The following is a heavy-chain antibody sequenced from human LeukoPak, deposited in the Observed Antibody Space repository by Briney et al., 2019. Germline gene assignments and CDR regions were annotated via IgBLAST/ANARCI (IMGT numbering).Heavy chain of an antibody. CDR3: ATTEGGYSYDFDY. CDR1: GYNFTSYW. Sequence: GESLKISCKGSGYNFTSYWIGWVRQMTGKGLEWMGNIYPGDSDARYSPSFQGQVTISADKSISTAYLQWSSLKASDTAMYYCATTEGGYSYDFDYWGQGTLVTVSS. V-gene: IGHV5-51*01. CDR2: IYPGDSDA. D-gene: IGHD5-18*01. J-gene: IGHJ4*02.